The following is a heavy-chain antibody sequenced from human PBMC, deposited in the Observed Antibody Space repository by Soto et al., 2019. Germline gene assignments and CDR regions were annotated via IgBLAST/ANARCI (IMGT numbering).Heavy chain of an antibody. J-gene: IGHJ5*02. D-gene: IGHD3-10*01. CDR1: GFSFSHYA. V-gene: IGHV3-30*04. Sequence: QRQLVESGGGVVQPGRSLRLSCAASGFSFSHYAMHWVRQPPGKGLEWVALISYDGENQYFTDSVRGRFTISRDNSETAVYLEMNDLRLDDTATYYCVSPHSESSNAFDLWGQGTLVTVSS. CDR3: VSPHSESSNAFDL. CDR2: ISYDGENQ.